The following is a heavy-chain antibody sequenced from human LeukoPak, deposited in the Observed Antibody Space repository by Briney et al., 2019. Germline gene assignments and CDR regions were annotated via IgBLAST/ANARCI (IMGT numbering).Heavy chain of an antibody. V-gene: IGHV1-8*01. CDR2: MNPNSGNT. D-gene: IGHD5-24*01. Sequence: ASVKVSCKASGYTFNNYDINWVRQAPGQGHEWVGWMNPNSGNTGYAQKFQGRFTLTRETFISTAYMELSSLRSDDTAVYYCVRAMAPLDTFNYQYAMDVWGQGTMVTVSS. CDR3: VRAMAPLDTFNYQYAMDV. J-gene: IGHJ6*02. CDR1: GYTFNNYD.